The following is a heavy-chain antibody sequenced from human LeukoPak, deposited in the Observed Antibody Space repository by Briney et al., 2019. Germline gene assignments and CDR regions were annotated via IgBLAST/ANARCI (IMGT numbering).Heavy chain of an antibody. V-gene: IGHV3-23*01. CDR2: LSGSGGST. Sequence: GGSLRLSCAASGFTFSSYAMSWVRQAPGQGLEWVSALSGSGGSTYYADSVNGRFTISRDNSKNTLYLQMNSLRAEDTAVYYCAKDPVYYDFWSGFDYWGQGSLVTVCS. D-gene: IGHD3-3*01. J-gene: IGHJ4*02. CDR3: AKDPVYYDFWSGFDY. CDR1: GFTFSSYA.